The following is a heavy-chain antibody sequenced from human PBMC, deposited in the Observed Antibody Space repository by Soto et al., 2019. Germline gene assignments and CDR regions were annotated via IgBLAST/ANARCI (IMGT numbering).Heavy chain of an antibody. Sequence: GGSLRLSCAASGFTFSNYAMSWVRQAPGKGLEWVSAISGSGFSTYYADSVQGRFTISRDNSKNTLYLQMNSLRAEDTAVYHCAKDLTEGPRGASDYLWGSYRYSPFEFWGQGNLVTVSS. CDR1: GFTFSNYA. CDR2: ISGSGFST. D-gene: IGHD3-16*02. CDR3: AKDLTEGPRGASDYLWGSYRYSPFEF. V-gene: IGHV3-23*01. J-gene: IGHJ4*02.